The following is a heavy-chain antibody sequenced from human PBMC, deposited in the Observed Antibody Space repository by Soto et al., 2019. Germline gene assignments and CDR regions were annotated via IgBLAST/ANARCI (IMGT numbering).Heavy chain of an antibody. V-gene: IGHV4-59*01. D-gene: IGHD3-16*01. CDR1: GSITGYD. Sequence: SETLSLTCTVSGSITGYDWSWIGQPPGKRLEWIGYMFHGGTTKYNPSLKSRVTLSLDTSKNQFSLSLTSVTAAGTALYYCARERKGFGYIEYWGQGALVTVSS. CDR3: ARERKGFGYIEY. J-gene: IGHJ4*02. CDR2: MFHGGTT.